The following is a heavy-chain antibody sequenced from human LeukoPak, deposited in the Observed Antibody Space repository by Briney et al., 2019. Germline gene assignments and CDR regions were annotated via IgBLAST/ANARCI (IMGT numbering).Heavy chain of an antibody. Sequence: PGGSLRLSCAASGFTFSSYAMSWVRQAPGKGLELVSGISGDGGNTYYADSVKGRFTISRDNAKNSLYLQMNSLRVEDTAVYYCARDGWHYFDYWGQGTLVTVSS. J-gene: IGHJ4*02. CDR2: ISGDGGNT. CDR1: GFTFSSYA. V-gene: IGHV3-23*01. CDR3: ARDGWHYFDY. D-gene: IGHD2-15*01.